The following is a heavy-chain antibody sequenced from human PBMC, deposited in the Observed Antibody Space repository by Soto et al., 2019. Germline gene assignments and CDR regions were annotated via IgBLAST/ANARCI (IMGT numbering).Heavy chain of an antibody. D-gene: IGHD3-3*01. CDR2: INPATGAA. Sequence: QLHLVQSGAVVKKPGASVTVSCSASGYPVTAYYMHWVRQAPGRGLEWMGGINPATGAAKYTQTFQGRVTMTRDTSTSTVFMELSGLTSEETAVFYCARGGGVGVAGSAAFDMWGQGTLVIVSS. J-gene: IGHJ3*02. V-gene: IGHV1-2*02. CDR1: GYPVTAYY. CDR3: ARGGGVGVAGSAAFDM.